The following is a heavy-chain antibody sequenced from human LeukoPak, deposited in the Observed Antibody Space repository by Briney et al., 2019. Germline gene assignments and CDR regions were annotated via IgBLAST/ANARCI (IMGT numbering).Heavy chain of an antibody. CDR3: ARHLPNYGGNRGIFDY. Sequence: KPSETLSLTCAVYGGSFSGYYWSWIRQPPGKGLEWIGEINHSGSTNYNPSLKSRVTISVDTSKNQFSLKLSSVTAADTAVYYCARHLPNYGGNRGIFDYWGQGTLVTVSS. CDR2: INHSGST. V-gene: IGHV4-34*01. D-gene: IGHD4/OR15-4a*01. CDR1: GGSFSGYY. J-gene: IGHJ4*02.